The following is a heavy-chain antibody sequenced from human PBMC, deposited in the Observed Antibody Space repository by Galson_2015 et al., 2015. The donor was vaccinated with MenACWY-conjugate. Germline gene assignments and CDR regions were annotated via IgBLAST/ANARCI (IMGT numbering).Heavy chain of an antibody. V-gene: IGHV3-15*07. CDR3: TTDPSLVSAFDY. CDR2: IKSKTDGGTT. J-gene: IGHJ4*02. D-gene: IGHD1-26*01. CDR1: GFTFSNAW. Sequence: SLRLSCAASGFTFSNAWMNWVRQAPGKGLEWVGRIKSKTDGGTTDYAAPVKGRFTISRDDSKNTLYLQMDSLKTEDTAVYYCTTDPSLVSAFDYWGQGTLVTVSS.